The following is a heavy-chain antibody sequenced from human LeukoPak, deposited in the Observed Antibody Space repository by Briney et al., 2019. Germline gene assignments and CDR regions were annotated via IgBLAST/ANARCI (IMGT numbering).Heavy chain of an antibody. CDR2: MNPNSGNT. J-gene: IGHJ4*02. CDR1: GYTFTSYD. V-gene: IGHV1-8*01. D-gene: IGHD5-18*01. Sequence: ASVKVYCKASGYTFTSYDINWVRQATGQGLEWMGWMNPNSGNTGYAQKFQGRVTMTRNTSISTAYMELSSLRSEDTAVYYCAILAHSRYGYRPFDYWGQGTLVTVSS. CDR3: AILAHSRYGYRPFDY.